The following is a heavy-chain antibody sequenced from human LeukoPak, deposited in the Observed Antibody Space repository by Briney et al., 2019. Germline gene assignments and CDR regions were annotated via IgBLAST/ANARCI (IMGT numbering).Heavy chain of an antibody. J-gene: IGHJ4*02. CDR2: ISSSSSYI. D-gene: IGHD3-22*01. CDR3: ARGTGGGLYYYDSSGNYYFDY. CDR1: GFTFSSNS. Sequence: GGSLRLSCAASGFTFSSNSMNWVRQAPGKGLEWVSSISSSSSYIYYADSVKGRFTISRDNAKNSLYLQMNSLRVEDTAVYYCARGTGGGLYYYDSSGNYYFDYWGQGTLVTVSS. V-gene: IGHV3-21*01.